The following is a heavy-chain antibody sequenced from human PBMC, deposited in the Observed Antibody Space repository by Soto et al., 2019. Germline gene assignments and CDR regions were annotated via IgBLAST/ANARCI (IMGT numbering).Heavy chain of an antibody. J-gene: IGHJ6*02. CDR2: IYYSGTT. CDR3: ARGHYYYGMDV. Sequence: TLSLTCTVSNGSVSSGTYSWSWVRQPPGKGLEWIGYIYYSGTTYYTPSLKSRLTMSMDRANDHFSLNLTSVTAADTAVYFCARGHYYYGMDVWGQEITVTVSS. CDR1: NGSVSSGTYS. V-gene: IGHV4-30-2*01.